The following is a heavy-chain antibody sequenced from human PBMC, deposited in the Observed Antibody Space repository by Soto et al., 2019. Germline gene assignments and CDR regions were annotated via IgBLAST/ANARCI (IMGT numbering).Heavy chain of an antibody. CDR2: MWYDGVNK. J-gene: IGHJ5*02. CDR3: ARDATPFSSSRESWFDP. Sequence: QVQLVESGGGVVQPGRSLRLSCAASGSSFSSYGMHWLRQPPGKGLEWVAVMWYDGVNKDYADSVKGRFTVSRDNSKKTVHLQMSSLRVEDTAVYYCARDATPFSSSRESWFDPWGQGTLVTVSS. CDR1: GSSFSSYG. V-gene: IGHV3-33*01. D-gene: IGHD2-2*01.